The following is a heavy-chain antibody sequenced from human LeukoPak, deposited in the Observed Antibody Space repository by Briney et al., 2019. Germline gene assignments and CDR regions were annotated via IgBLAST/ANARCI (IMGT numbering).Heavy chain of an antibody. CDR2: INPNSGGT. CDR3: ARGLLTSGSYAPDY. Sequence: ASVKASCKASGYTFTGYYMHWVRQAPGQGLEWLGWINPNSGGTNYAQKFQGRVTMTRDTSISTAYMELSRLRSDDTAVYYCARGLLTSGSYAPDYWGQGTLVTVSS. V-gene: IGHV1-2*02. D-gene: IGHD1-26*01. CDR1: GYTFTGYY. J-gene: IGHJ4*02.